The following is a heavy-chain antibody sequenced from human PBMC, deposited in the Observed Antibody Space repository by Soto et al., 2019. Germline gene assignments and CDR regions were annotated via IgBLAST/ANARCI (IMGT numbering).Heavy chain of an antibody. D-gene: IGHD6-13*01. CDR1: GFTFSSYA. CDR3: ARAQQLANHYYYGMDV. V-gene: IGHV3-30-3*01. Sequence: GGSLRLSCAASGFTFSSYAMHWVRQAPGKGLEWVAVISYDGSNKYYADSVKGRFTISRDNSKNTLYLQMNSLRAEDTAVYYCARAQQLANHYYYGMDVWGQGTTVTVSS. J-gene: IGHJ6*02. CDR2: ISYDGSNK.